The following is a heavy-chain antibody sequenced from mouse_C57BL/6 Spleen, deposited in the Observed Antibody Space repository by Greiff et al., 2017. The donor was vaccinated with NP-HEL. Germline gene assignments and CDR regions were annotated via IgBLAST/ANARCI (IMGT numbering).Heavy chain of an antibody. CDR1: GYTFTSYW. CDR2: IDPSDSYT. V-gene: IGHV1-50*01. J-gene: IGHJ2*01. Sequence: QVQLQQPGSELVKPGASVKLSCKASGYTFTSYWMQWVKQRPGQGLEWIGEIDPSDSYTNYNQNFKGKATLTVDTSSSTAYMQLRSLTSEDSAVYCGASIDYGNYVSVYWGQGTTLTVSS. D-gene: IGHD2-1*01. CDR3: ASIDYGNYVSVY.